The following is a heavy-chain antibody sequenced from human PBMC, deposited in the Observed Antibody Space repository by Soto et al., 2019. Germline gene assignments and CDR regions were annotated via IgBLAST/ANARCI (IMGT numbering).Heavy chain of an antibody. CDR2: ISSSSSHI. J-gene: IGHJ6*02. Sequence: GSLILSCASSGITLSRYSMNWVRQASGKGLEWVASISSSSSHIYYADSVKGRFTISRDNARNSLYLQMDSLRAEDTAVYYCVRERGLSSFYGMDVWGQGTTVTVSS. D-gene: IGHD2-21*02. CDR1: GITLSRYS. CDR3: VRERGLSSFYGMDV. V-gene: IGHV3-21*01.